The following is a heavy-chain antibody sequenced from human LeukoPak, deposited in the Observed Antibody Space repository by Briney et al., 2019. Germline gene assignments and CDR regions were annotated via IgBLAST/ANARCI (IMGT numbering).Heavy chain of an antibody. CDR2: ISGGGGAT. CDR3: AKGSLYIISSRGSNFHN. Sequence: PGESLRLSCAASGFNSNSYAVSWVRQAPGKGLEWVSGISGGGGATYYADSVKGRFTISRDDSKNTLYLQINSLRAEDTATYYCAKGSLYIISSRGSNFHNWGQGTLVTVSS. J-gene: IGHJ4*02. V-gene: IGHV3-23*01. CDR1: GFNSNSYA. D-gene: IGHD6-6*01.